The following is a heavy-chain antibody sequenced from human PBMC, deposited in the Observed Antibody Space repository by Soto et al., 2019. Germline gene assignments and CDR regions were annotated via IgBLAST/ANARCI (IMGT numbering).Heavy chain of an antibody. V-gene: IGHV3-23*01. D-gene: IGHD1-26*01. Sequence: SLRLSCAASGFTFRSHAMSWVRKAPGKGLEWVSAISGGGGSTYYADSVKGRFTISRDNSKNTLYLQMNSLRAEDTAVYYCAKDGRRWDLPADYWGQGALVTVSS. CDR1: GFTFRSHA. CDR2: ISGGGGST. CDR3: AKDGRRWDLPADY. J-gene: IGHJ4*02.